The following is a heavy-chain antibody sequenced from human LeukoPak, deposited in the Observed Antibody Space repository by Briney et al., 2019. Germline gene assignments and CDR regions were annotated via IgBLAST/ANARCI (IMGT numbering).Heavy chain of an antibody. V-gene: IGHV4-38-2*02. CDR3: ARDLSSSGGGGWFDP. CDR2: IYHSGST. J-gene: IGHJ5*02. Sequence: SETLSLTCTVSGYSISSGYYWGWIRQPPGKELEWIGSIYHSGSTYYNPSLKSRVTISVDTSKNQFSLKLSSVTAADTAVYYCARDLSSSGGGGWFDPWGQGTLVTVSS. D-gene: IGHD6-6*01. CDR1: GYSISSGYY.